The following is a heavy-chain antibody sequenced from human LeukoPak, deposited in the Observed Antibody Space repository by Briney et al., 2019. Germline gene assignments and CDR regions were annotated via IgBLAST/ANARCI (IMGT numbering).Heavy chain of an antibody. CDR1: GGSFSGYY. V-gene: IGHV4-34*01. J-gene: IGHJ4*02. CDR3: ARHNVEMATIY. D-gene: IGHD5-24*01. CDR2: INHSGGT. Sequence: SETLSLTCAVYGGSFSGYYWSWIRQPPGKGLEWIGEINHSGGTNYNPSLKSRVTISVDTSKNQFSLKLSSVTAADTAVYYCARHNVEMATIYWGQGTLVTVSS.